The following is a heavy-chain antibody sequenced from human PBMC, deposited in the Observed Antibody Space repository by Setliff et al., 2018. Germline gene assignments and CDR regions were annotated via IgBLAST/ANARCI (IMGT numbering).Heavy chain of an antibody. CDR3: AKEDTAWGLDY. D-gene: IGHD7-27*01. CDR2: IYWDDGSQT. J-gene: IGHJ4*02. Sequence: SGPTLVNPTQTLTLTCTFSGFSLSTSEVGVGWIRQPPGKALEWLALIYWDDGSQTRYGDSVRGRFIVSRDTSKNTLYLQMNSLRAEDTAVYYCAKEDTAWGLDYWGQGVLVTVSS. V-gene: IGHV2-5*05. CDR1: GFSLSTSEVG.